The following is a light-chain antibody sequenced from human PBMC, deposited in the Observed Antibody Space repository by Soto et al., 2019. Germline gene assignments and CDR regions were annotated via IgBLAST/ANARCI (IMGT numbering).Light chain of an antibody. CDR2: GTS. CDR1: QSVSST. CDR3: QQYYQWPLT. J-gene: IGKJ4*01. V-gene: IGKV3-15*01. Sequence: EIVMTQSPATLSVSPGERATLSCRASQSVSSTLAWYQQIPGQAPRLLLYGTSTRATGIPARFSGSGSGTEFTLTISSLQSEDFAFYYCQQYYQWPLTLAEGPRWRSN.